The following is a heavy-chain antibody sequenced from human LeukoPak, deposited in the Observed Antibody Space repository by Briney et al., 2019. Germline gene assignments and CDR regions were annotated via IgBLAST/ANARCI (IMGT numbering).Heavy chain of an antibody. D-gene: IGHD4-17*01. V-gene: IGHV4-34*01. J-gene: IGHJ3*02. Sequence: SQSLSLSCAVYVVAFSDHSCNWSRQPPGKGPEWVGGINHSGRTKYNPSLKSRVTISLDTSKNQFSLKGTSVTASAAAAFYCAREGSAGEYEPPGAFDIWGQGTIVTV. CDR2: INHSGRT. CDR3: AREGSAGEYEPPGAFDI. CDR1: VVAFSDHS.